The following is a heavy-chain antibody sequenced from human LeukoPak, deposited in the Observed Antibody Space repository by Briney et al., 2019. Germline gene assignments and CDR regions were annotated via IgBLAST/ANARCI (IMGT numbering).Heavy chain of an antibody. Sequence: GGSLRLSCAGSGFTFSSYEMNWVRQAPGKGLEWVSSISRSAATIYYADSVKGRFTISRDNAKNSLYLQMNSLRAEDTAVYYCARVGVFSSSWLLYWGQGTLVTVPS. CDR3: ARVGVFSSSWLLY. J-gene: IGHJ4*02. CDR2: ISRSAATI. V-gene: IGHV3-48*03. D-gene: IGHD6-13*01. CDR1: GFTFSSYE.